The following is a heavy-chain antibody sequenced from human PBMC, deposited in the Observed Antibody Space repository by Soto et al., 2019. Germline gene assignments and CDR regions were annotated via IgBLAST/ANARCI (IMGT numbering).Heavy chain of an antibody. Sequence: VGSLRLSCAASGFTFSSNAMSWVRQAPGKGLEWVSGISSSGGSTYYADSVKGRFTISRDNSKNMLYLQMNNLRAEDTAVYYCAKAQGGSYFDYWGQGTLVTVSS. CDR2: ISSSGGST. CDR1: GFTFSSNA. V-gene: IGHV3-23*01. D-gene: IGHD2-15*01. J-gene: IGHJ4*02. CDR3: AKAQGGSYFDY.